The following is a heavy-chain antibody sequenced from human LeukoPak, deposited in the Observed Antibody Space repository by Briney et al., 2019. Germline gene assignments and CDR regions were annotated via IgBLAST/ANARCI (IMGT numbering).Heavy chain of an antibody. CDR1: GFTFSSYA. J-gene: IGHJ4*02. D-gene: IGHD1-7*01. Sequence: PGGSLRLSCAASGFTFSSYAMRWVRQAPGKGLEWVSGISGSGGSTNYADSVKGRFTIARDNSKNTLYLQMNSLGAEDTAVYYCAKVAPYGNYLFHYWGQGTRVTVSS. CDR2: ISGSGGST. CDR3: AKVAPYGNYLFHY. V-gene: IGHV3-23*01.